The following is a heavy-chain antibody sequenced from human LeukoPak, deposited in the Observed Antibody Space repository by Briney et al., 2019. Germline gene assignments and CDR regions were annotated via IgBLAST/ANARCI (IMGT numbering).Heavy chain of an antibody. Sequence: GGSLRLSCAASGFTFSSYEMNWVRQAPGKGLEWVSYISSTGTTIYYADSVKGRFTMSRDNAKNSLYLQMNSLRAEDTAVYYCARDKPLRPYYYYGMDVWGQRTTVTVSS. CDR1: GFTFSSYE. J-gene: IGHJ6*02. V-gene: IGHV3-48*03. CDR3: ARDKPLRPYYYYGMDV. CDR2: ISSTGTTI. D-gene: IGHD4-17*01.